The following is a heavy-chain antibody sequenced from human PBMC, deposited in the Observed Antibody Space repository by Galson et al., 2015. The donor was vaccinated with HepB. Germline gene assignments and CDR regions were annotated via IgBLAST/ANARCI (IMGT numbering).Heavy chain of an antibody. J-gene: IGHJ6*02. V-gene: IGHV1-3*01. D-gene: IGHD1-14*01. Sequence: SVKVSCKASGYTFTSYAMHWVRQAPGQRLEWMGWINAGNGNTKYSQKFQGRVTITRDTSASTAYMELSSLRSEDTAVYYCAITRTTAPRGKQYYYYYGMDVWGQGTTVTVSS. CDR1: GYTFTSYA. CDR2: INAGNGNT. CDR3: AITRTTAPRGKQYYYYYGMDV.